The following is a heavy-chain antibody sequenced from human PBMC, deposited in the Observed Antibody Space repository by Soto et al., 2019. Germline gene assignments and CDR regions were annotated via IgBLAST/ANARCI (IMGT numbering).Heavy chain of an antibody. Sequence: SETLSLTCTVSGDSISSGDYYWSWLRQPPGKGLEWIGYIYYSGSTYYNPSLKSRVTISVDTSKNQFSLNLSSVTAADTAVYYCARDRRWFYFDYWGQGTLVTVSS. J-gene: IGHJ4*02. CDR1: GDSISSGDYY. D-gene: IGHD2-15*01. CDR2: IYYSGST. V-gene: IGHV4-30-4*01. CDR3: ARDRRWFYFDY.